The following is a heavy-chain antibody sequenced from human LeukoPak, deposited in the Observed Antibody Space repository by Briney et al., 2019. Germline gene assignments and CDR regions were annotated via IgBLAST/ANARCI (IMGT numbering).Heavy chain of an antibody. CDR3: ARVRYYDSSTV. CDR1: GGSISSGSYY. Sequence: SETLSLTCTVSGGSISSGSYYWSRIRQPAGKGLEWIGRIYTSGSTNYTPSLKSRVTISVDTSKNQFSLKLSSVTAADTAVYYCARVRYYDSSTVWGQGTMVTVSS. CDR2: IYTSGST. V-gene: IGHV4-61*02. J-gene: IGHJ3*01. D-gene: IGHD3-22*01.